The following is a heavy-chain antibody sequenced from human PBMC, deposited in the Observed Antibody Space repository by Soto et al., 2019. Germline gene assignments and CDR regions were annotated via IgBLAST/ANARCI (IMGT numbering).Heavy chain of an antibody. CDR3: ASEYCSGGSCHGAY. CDR2: ILPIFGTA. CDR1: GGTFSSYA. D-gene: IGHD2-15*01. Sequence: SVKVSCKASGGTFSSYAISWVRQAPGQGLEWMGGILPIFGTANYAQKFQGRVTITADESTSTAYMELSSLRSEGTAVYYCASEYCSGGSCHGAYWGQGTLVTVSS. V-gene: IGHV1-69*13. J-gene: IGHJ4*02.